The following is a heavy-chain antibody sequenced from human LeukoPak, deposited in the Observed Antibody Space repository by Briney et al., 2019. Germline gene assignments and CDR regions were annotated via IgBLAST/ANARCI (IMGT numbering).Heavy chain of an antibody. V-gene: IGHV3-48*02. Sequence: GGSLRLSCAASGFSFNTYAMSWVRLAPGKGLQWVSFISGSSKTIYYGDSVKGRFTISRDNAKNSLYLQMNGLRDEDAALYFCARDSGNYIDYWGQGTQVVVSS. J-gene: IGHJ4*01. CDR3: ARDSGNYIDY. CDR2: ISGSSKTI. CDR1: GFSFNTYA. D-gene: IGHD2/OR15-2a*01.